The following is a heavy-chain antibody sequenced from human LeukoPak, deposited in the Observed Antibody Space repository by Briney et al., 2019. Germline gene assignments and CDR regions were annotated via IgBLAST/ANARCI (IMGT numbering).Heavy chain of an antibody. CDR2: INHSGST. CDR3: ARASGSYSRVPTGY. Sequence: SETLSLTCAVYGGSFSGYYWSWIRQPPGKGLEWIGEINHSGSTNYNPSLKSRVTISVDTSKNQFSLKLSSVTAADTAVYYCARASGSYSRVPTGYWGQGTLVTVSS. J-gene: IGHJ4*02. V-gene: IGHV4-34*01. CDR1: GGSFSGYY. D-gene: IGHD1-26*01.